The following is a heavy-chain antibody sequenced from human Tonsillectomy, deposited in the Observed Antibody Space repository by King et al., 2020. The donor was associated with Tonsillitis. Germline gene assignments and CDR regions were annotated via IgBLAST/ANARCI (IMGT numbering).Heavy chain of an antibody. CDR3: ANGDSSAYGSMALTAFNI. CDR1: GFTFSAYY. J-gene: IGHJ3*02. Sequence: QLVQSGAEVKKPGASVKVSCKASGFTFSAYYIHWVRQAPGQGLEWMGWIDPNSGGTNYAQKFQGRVTMTRDTSTNPAYLELSSLISDATAVYYCANGDSSAYGSMALTAFNIWGQGTLVTVSS. CDR2: IDPNSGGT. V-gene: IGHV1-2*02. D-gene: IGHD3-22*01.